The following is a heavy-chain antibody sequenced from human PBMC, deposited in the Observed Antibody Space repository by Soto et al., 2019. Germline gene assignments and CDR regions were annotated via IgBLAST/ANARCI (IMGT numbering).Heavy chain of an antibody. CDR3: AAVGVAAGIRYYYYGMHL. J-gene: IGHJ6*02. D-gene: IGHD6-13*01. CDR1: GFAFSYWW. V-gene: IGHV3-74*03. CDR2: INTDGSTT. Sequence: GGDLRLSGAPSGFAFSYWWTQWDRQAPGKGLVWVSRINTDGSTTTYADSVKGRFTISRDNAKNTLYLQMNSLRAEDTAVYYCAAVGVAAGIRYYYYGMHLWGQATTVTVSS.